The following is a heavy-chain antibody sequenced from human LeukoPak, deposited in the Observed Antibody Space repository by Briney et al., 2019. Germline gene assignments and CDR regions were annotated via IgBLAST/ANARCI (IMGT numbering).Heavy chain of an antibody. D-gene: IGHD2-2*01. CDR3: ARDIHYSSTSCYGAFDI. Sequence: PGGSLRLSCAASGFTFSSYAMHWVRQAPGKGLEWVAVISYDGSNKYYADSVKGRFTISRDDSKNTLYLQMNSLRAEDTAVYYCARDIHYSSTSCYGAFDIWGQGTMVTVSS. J-gene: IGHJ3*02. CDR1: GFTFSSYA. CDR2: ISYDGSNK. V-gene: IGHV3-30*04.